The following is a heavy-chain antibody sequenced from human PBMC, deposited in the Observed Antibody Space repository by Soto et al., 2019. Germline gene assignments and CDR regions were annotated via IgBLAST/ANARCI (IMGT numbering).Heavy chain of an antibody. CDR3: AKNGQPPYYYYGLDV. D-gene: IGHD2-8*01. CDR1: GYTFTSYG. V-gene: IGHV1-18*01. CDR2: ISGYNGDT. J-gene: IGHJ6*02. Sequence: QGHLVQSEAEVKKSGASVKVSCKASGYTFTSYGISWVRQAPGQGLEWMGWISGYNGDTNYAKKFQGRVSRTIDTSTTTAYMELRSLTSDDTAVYYCAKNGQPPYYYYGLDVWGQGTKVTVSS.